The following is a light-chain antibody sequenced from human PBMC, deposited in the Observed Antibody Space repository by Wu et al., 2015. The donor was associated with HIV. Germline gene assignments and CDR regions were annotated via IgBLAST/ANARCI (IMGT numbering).Light chain of an antibody. CDR1: QTVTGC. Sequence: EIVLTQSPATLSLSPGERATLSCRASQTVTGCLAWYQHKPGQAPRLLIYDASNRATGIPARFSGSGSGTDFTLTISSLEPEDFAVYYCQQYNNWPPLTFGGGTKVEIK. CDR2: DAS. V-gene: IGKV3-11*01. J-gene: IGKJ4*01. CDR3: QQYNNWPPLT.